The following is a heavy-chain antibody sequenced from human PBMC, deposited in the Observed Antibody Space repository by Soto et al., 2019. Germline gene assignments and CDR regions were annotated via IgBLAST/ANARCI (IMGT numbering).Heavy chain of an antibody. CDR1: GFTFSAYW. Sequence: EVQLVESGGGLVQPGGSLRLSCAASGFTFSAYWMSWVRQTPGKGLEWVANIKHDGSEKYYVDSVKGRFTLSRDNAKNSLFLEMNSLRAEDTAVFYCAIITRGFSMDVWGQGTTVTVSS. CDR3: AIITRGFSMDV. J-gene: IGHJ6*02. D-gene: IGHD1-20*01. CDR2: IKHDGSEK. V-gene: IGHV3-7*01.